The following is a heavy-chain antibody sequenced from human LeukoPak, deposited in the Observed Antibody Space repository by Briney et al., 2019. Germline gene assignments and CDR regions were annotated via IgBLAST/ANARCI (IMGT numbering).Heavy chain of an antibody. V-gene: IGHV4-39*01. CDR3: ATRRPNYDILTGTFDY. D-gene: IGHD3-9*01. CDR2: IYYSGST. Sequence: SETLSLTCTVSGGSISSSSYYWGWIRQPPGKGLEWIGSIYYSGSTYYNPSLKSRVTISVDTSKNQFSLKLSSVTAADTAVCYCATRRPNYDILTGTFDYWGQGTLVTVSS. CDR1: GGSISSSSYY. J-gene: IGHJ4*02.